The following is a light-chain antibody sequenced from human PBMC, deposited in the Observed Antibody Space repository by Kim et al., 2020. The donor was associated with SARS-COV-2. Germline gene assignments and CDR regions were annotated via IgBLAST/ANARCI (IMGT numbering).Light chain of an antibody. V-gene: IGKV3-20*01. Sequence: EIVLTQSPGTLSLSPGERATLSCRASQSVSNSYLAWYQQKPGQAPSLLIYGASSRATGIPDRFSGSGSGTDFTLTISRLEPEDFALYFCQQYGTSPETFGQGTKVDIK. CDR1: QSVSNSY. CDR3: QQYGTSPET. J-gene: IGKJ1*01. CDR2: GAS.